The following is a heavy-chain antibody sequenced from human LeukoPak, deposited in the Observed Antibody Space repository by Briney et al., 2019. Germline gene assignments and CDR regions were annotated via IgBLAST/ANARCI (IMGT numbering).Heavy chain of an antibody. J-gene: IGHJ4*02. CDR3: AREDY. CDR1: EFPFSNYG. CDR2: ISTSGGST. Sequence: GGSLRLSCAASEFPFSNYGMSWVRQAPGKGLEWVSSISTSGGSTYYADSVKGRFTISRDNAKNSLYLQMNSLRAEDTAVYYCAREDYWGQGTLVTVSS. V-gene: IGHV3-21*01.